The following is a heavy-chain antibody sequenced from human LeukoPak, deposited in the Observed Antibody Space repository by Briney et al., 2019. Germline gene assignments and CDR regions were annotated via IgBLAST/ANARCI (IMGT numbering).Heavy chain of an antibody. Sequence: SQTLSLTCAVSGGSISSGGYSWSWIRQPPGKGLEWIGYIYHSGSTYYNPSLKSRVTISVDRSKNQFSLKLSSVTAADTAVYYCARDGSGSLDYWGQGTLVTVSS. V-gene: IGHV4-30-2*01. J-gene: IGHJ4*02. CDR1: GGSISSGGYS. CDR3: ARDGSGSLDY. CDR2: IYHSGST. D-gene: IGHD3-22*01.